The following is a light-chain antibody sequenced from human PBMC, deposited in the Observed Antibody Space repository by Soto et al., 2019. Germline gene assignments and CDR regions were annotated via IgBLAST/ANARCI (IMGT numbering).Light chain of an antibody. CDR1: RSFASSY. CDR3: QQYGASPPYT. Sequence: EIVVTQSPGTLSLSPGERATLSCRASRSFASSYLAWYQHKPGQAPRLLLYAASIRATGVPDRFIGSVSGTDCTLTISKLEPEDSAGYYYQQYGASPPYTFGQGTKVEIK. CDR2: AAS. V-gene: IGKV3-20*01. J-gene: IGKJ2*01.